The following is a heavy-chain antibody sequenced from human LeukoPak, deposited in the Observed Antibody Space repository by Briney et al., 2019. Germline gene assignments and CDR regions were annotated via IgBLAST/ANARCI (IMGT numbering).Heavy chain of an antibody. Sequence: GGSLRLSCAASGFTFSSYGMHWVRQAPGKGLEWVAVIWYDGSNKYYADSVKGRFTISRDNAKNTLYLQMNSLRAEDTAVYYCARDPGGLYYEGVDYWGQGTLVTVSS. CDR1: GFTFSSYG. D-gene: IGHD3-22*01. J-gene: IGHJ4*02. CDR2: IWYDGSNK. V-gene: IGHV3-33*01. CDR3: ARDPGGLYYEGVDY.